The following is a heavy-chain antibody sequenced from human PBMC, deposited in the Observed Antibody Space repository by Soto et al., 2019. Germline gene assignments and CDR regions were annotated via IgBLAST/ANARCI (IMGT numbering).Heavy chain of an antibody. Sequence: QISLKESGPTVVKPTQTLTLTCTFSGFSLTTYGEGVAWIRQPPGKALEWVALIYWDDNKRYSPSLRTRLTITKDTSKNQVVVTMTDTDPEDTGTYFCAHRPGTGSYDFWGQGILVTVSS. J-gene: IGHJ4*02. V-gene: IGHV2-5*02. CDR1: GFSLTTYGEG. D-gene: IGHD3-10*01. CDR2: IYWDDNK. CDR3: AHRPGTGSYDF.